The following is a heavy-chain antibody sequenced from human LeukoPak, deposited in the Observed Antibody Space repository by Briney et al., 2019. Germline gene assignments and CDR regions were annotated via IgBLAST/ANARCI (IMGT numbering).Heavy chain of an antibody. Sequence: SETLSLTCGVHGGTFSGYHWSWIRQPPGKGLEWIGEISHSGNTVYNPSLKSRVTISVDTSNNQFSLRLTSVTAADTAAYYCATSSWNGGGGFDPWGQGTLVTVSS. J-gene: IGHJ5*02. V-gene: IGHV4-34*08. CDR1: GGTFSGYH. CDR3: ATSSWNGGGGFDP. D-gene: IGHD3-16*01. CDR2: ISHSGNT.